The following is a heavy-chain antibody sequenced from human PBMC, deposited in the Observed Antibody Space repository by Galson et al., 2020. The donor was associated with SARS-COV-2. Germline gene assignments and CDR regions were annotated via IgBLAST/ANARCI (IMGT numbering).Heavy chain of an antibody. CDR3: ASLEVRRKYYDSAGYCGRFEP. Sequence: KGLEYIGYIDYSGSTNYNPSLKSRVTISVDTSKNQFPLNLSSETAADTAVYYCASLEVRRKYYDSAGYCGRFEPWGQG. J-gene: IGHJ5*02. V-gene: IGHV4-59*08. D-gene: IGHD3-22*01. CDR2: IDYSGST.